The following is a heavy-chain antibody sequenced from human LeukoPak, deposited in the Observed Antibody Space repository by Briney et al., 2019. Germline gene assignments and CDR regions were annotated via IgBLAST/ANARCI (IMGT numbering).Heavy chain of an antibody. Sequence: ASVKVSCKASGYTFTGYYMHWVRQAPGQGLEWMGRINPNSGGTNYAQKFQGRVTMTRDTSISTAYVELSRLRSDDTAVYYCARGDFWSDWFDPWGQGTLVTVSS. V-gene: IGHV1-2*06. J-gene: IGHJ5*02. CDR1: GYTFTGYY. CDR2: INPNSGGT. CDR3: ARGDFWSDWFDP. D-gene: IGHD3-3*01.